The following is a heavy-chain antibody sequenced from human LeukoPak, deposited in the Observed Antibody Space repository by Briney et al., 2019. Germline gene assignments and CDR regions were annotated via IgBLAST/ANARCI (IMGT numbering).Heavy chain of an antibody. CDR3: ARAVNTKGDF. Sequence: SETLSLTCTVSGGSVSSNSYYWAWIRQPPGKGLEWIGSIYYSGDTYYSPSLKSRVTTSVDTSMNQLSLKLSSVTAGDTAVYYCARAVNTKGDFWGQGTLVTVSS. D-gene: IGHD3-3*01. V-gene: IGHV4-39*01. CDR2: IYYSGDT. CDR1: GGSVSSNSYY. J-gene: IGHJ4*02.